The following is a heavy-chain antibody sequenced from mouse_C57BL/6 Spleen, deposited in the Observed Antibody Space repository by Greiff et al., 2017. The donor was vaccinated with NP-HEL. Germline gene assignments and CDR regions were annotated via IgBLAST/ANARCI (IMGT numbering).Heavy chain of an antibody. CDR3: ARSEDYDGGLYAMDY. CDR1: GYTFTSYW. V-gene: IGHV1-64*01. CDR2: INPNSGST. J-gene: IGHJ4*01. Sequence: QVQLQQPGAELVKPGASVKLSCKASGYTFTSYWMHWVKQRPGKGLEWIGMINPNSGSTNYNEKFKSKATLTVDKSSSTAYMTLSSLTSEDSAVYDCARSEDYDGGLYAMDYWGQGTSVTVSS. D-gene: IGHD2-4*01.